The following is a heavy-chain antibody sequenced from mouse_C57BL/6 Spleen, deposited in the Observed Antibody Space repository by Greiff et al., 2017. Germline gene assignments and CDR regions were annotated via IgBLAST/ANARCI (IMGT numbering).Heavy chain of an antibody. D-gene: IGHD1-3*01. CDR2: INPNNGGT. V-gene: IGHV1-26*01. Sequence: EVQLQQSGPELVKPGASVKISCKASGYTFTDYYMNWVKQSHGKSLEWIGDINPNNGGTSYNQKFKGKATLTVAKSSSTAYMVLRSLTSEDSAVYYCARASGAMDYWGQGTSVTVSS. J-gene: IGHJ4*01. CDR1: GYTFTDYY. CDR3: ARASGAMDY.